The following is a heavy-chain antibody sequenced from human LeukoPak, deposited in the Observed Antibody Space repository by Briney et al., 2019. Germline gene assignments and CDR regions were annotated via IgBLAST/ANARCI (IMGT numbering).Heavy chain of an antibody. J-gene: IGHJ5*02. V-gene: IGHV4-38-2*01. CDR1: GYSLSSGYY. Sequence: PSETLSLTCALSGYSLSSGYYWGWIRQPPGKGLEWIGSIYHSGSTYYNPSPKSGVTISVDTSKNQFSLKLSSVTAADTAVYYCARAVLLWFGEPPGWFDLWGQGTLVTVSS. CDR2: IYHSGST. D-gene: IGHD3-10*01. CDR3: ARAVLLWFGEPPGWFDL.